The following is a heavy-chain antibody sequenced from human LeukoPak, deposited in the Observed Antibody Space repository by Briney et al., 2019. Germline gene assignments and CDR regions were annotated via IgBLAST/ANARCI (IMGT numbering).Heavy chain of an antibody. CDR3: ASRGSGIERDY. J-gene: IGHJ4*02. V-gene: IGHV3-53*01. D-gene: IGHD3-10*01. CDR2: IYSGGST. Sequence: GGSLRLSCAASGFTVSSNYMSWVRQAPGKGLEWVSVIYSGGSTYYADSVKGRFTISRDNSKNTLYLQMNSLRAEDTAVYYCASRGSGIERDYWGQGTLVTVSS. CDR1: GFTVSSNY.